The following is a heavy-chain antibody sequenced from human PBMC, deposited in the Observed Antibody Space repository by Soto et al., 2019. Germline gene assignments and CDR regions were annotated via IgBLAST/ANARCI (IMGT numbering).Heavy chain of an antibody. Sequence: SETLSLTCTVSGGSISSGGYYWSWIRQHPGKGLEWIGYIYYSGSTYYNPSLKSRVTISVDTSKNQFSLKLSSVTAADTAVYYCAREKEYYYDSSGYYWFDPWGQGTLVTVSS. J-gene: IGHJ5*02. CDR1: GGSISSGGYY. V-gene: IGHV4-31*02. CDR2: IYYSGST. D-gene: IGHD3-22*01. CDR3: AREKEYYYDSSGYYWFDP.